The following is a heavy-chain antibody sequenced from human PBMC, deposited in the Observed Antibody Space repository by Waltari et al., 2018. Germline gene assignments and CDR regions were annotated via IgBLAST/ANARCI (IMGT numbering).Heavy chain of an antibody. CDR3: ARWGLGYVKYYFDY. CDR2: IYSGGST. Sequence: EVQLVESGGGLVQPGGSLRLSCAASGFTVSSYYMTWVRQAPGKGLEWVSVIYSGGSTYYADSVKGRFTISRDNSKNTLYLQMNSLRAEDTAVYYCARWGLGYVKYYFDYWGQGTLVTVSS. V-gene: IGHV3-66*02. J-gene: IGHJ4*02. D-gene: IGHD2-2*01. CDR1: GFTVSSYY.